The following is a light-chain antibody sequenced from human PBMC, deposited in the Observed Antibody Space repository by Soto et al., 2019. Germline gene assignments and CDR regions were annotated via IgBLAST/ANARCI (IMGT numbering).Light chain of an antibody. CDR3: QQYGSSPTWT. V-gene: IGKV3-20*01. Sequence: EIVLTQSPGTLSLSPGERATLSCRASQSISSTYLTWYHQRPGQAPRLLIYGASNRATGIPDRFSGSGSGTDFTLTISRLEPEDFAVYYCQQYGSSPTWTFGQGTKVDIK. CDR1: QSISSTY. CDR2: GAS. J-gene: IGKJ1*01.